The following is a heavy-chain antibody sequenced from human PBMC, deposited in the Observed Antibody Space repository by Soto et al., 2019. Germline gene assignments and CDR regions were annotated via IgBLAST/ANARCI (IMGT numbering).Heavy chain of an antibody. J-gene: IGHJ4*02. Sequence: GGSLRLSCAASGFTVSSNYMSWVRQAPGKGLEWVSVIYSGGSTYYADSVKGRFTISRDNSKNTLYLQMNSLRAEDTAVYYCARDFQVSTIFGAAGTAYGGQGTLVTVPQ. CDR2: IYSGGST. CDR3: ARDFQVSTIFGAAGTAY. CDR1: GFTVSSNY. V-gene: IGHV3-53*01. D-gene: IGHD3-3*01.